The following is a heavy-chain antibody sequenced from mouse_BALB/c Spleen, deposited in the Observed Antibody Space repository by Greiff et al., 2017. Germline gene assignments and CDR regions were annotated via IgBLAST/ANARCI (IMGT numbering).Heavy chain of an antibody. J-gene: IGHJ4*01. CDR1: GYTFTSYY. V-gene: IGHV1S56*01. CDR3: AMFRRDAMDN. CDR2: IYPGNVNT. Sequence: QVQLQQSGPELVKPGASVRISCKASGYTFTSYYIHWVKQRPGQGLEWIGWIYPGNVNTKYNEKFKGKATLTADKSSSTAYMQLSSLTSEDSAVYFCAMFRRDAMDNWGQGTPVTVSP.